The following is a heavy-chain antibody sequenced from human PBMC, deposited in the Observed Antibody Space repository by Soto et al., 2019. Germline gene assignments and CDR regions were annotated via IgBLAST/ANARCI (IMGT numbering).Heavy chain of an antibody. CDR3: ASAIGGSSSWYFWFDP. V-gene: IGHV5-10-1*01. J-gene: IGHJ5*02. CDR2: IDPSDSYT. Sequence: PGESLKISCKGSGYSFTSYWISWVRQMPGKGLEWMGRIDPSDSYTNYSPSFQGHVTISADKSISTAYLQWSSLKASDTAMYYCASAIGGSSSWYFWFDPWGQGTRVTVSS. CDR1: GYSFTSYW. D-gene: IGHD6-13*01.